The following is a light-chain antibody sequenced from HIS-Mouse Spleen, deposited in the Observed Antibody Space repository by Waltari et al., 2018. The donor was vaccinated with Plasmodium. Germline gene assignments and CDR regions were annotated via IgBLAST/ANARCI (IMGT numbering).Light chain of an antibody. J-gene: IGKJ1*01. Sequence: EIVFTQSPGTLSLSPGERATLPCRASQSVSSSYLAWYQQKPGQAPRLLIYGASRRATGIPGRFSGSGSGTDFTLTISRLEPEDFAVYYCQQYGSSGTFGQGTKVEIK. V-gene: IGKV3-20*01. CDR2: GAS. CDR3: QQYGSSGT. CDR1: QSVSSSY.